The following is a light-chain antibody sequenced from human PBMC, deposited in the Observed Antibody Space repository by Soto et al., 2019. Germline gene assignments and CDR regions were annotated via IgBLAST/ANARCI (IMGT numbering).Light chain of an antibody. J-gene: IGKJ1*01. V-gene: IGKV1-17*01. Sequence: DIQITQSPSSLSASIGDRVTITCRASQSIATYLNWYQQKPGKAPKRLIYAASSLQSGVPSRFSGSGSGTEFTLTISSLQPEDFATYYCLQHNSYPPTFGQGTKVDIK. CDR1: QSIATY. CDR2: AAS. CDR3: LQHNSYPPT.